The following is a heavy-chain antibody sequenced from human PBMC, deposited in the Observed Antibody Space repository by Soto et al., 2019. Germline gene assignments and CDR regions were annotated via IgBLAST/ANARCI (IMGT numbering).Heavy chain of an antibody. Sequence: PGWSLRLSCAASGFMFSDYAMTWARQAPGKELEWVSGLLRPGRSTYYADSVKGRSTISGDTSANTVYLQMDSLRDEDTAVYYCAKDAIANYGLCIMEYWGLGTIVTVSS. CDR1: GFMFSDYA. CDR3: AKDAIANYGLCIMEY. D-gene: IGHD2-8*01. J-gene: IGHJ4*02. CDR2: LLRPGRST. V-gene: IGHV3-23*01.